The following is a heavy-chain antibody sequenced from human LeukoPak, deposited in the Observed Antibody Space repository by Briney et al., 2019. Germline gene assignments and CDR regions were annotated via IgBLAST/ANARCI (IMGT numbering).Heavy chain of an antibody. CDR3: AREAHCSSTSCSYVDY. J-gene: IGHJ4*02. V-gene: IGHV4-31*02. Sequence: LRLSCAASGFTFSSYSMNWVRQAPGKGLEWIGYIYYSGSTYYNPSLKSRVTISVDTSKNQFSLKLSSVTAADTAVYYCAREAHCSSTSCSYVDYWGQGTLVTVSS. CDR1: GFTFSSYS. CDR2: IYYSGST. D-gene: IGHD2-2*01.